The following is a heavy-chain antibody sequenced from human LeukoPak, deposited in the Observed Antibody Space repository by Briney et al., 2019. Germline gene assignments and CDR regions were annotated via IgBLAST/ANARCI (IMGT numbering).Heavy chain of an antibody. J-gene: IGHJ4*02. Sequence: SVKVSCKASGGTFSSYAISWVRQAPGQGLEWMGGIIPIFGTANYAQKFQGGVTITADESTSTAYMELSSLRSEDTAVYYCARGPYDSSGYYYFWGQGTLVTVSS. V-gene: IGHV1-69*13. D-gene: IGHD3-22*01. CDR3: ARGPYDSSGYYYF. CDR2: IIPIFGTA. CDR1: GGTFSSYA.